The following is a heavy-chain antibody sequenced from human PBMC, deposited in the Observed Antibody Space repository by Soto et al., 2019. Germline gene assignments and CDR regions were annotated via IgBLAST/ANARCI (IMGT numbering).Heavy chain of an antibody. CDR3: ARDLLGYCSGGSCYSGPNYYHYGMDV. CDR1: GFTFSSYG. J-gene: IGHJ6*02. V-gene: IGHV3-33*01. D-gene: IGHD2-15*01. Sequence: PGGSLRLSCAASGFTFSSYGMHWVRQAPGKGLEWVAVIWYDGSDKYYADSVKGRFTISRDNSKNTLYLQMNSLSAEDTAVYYCARDLLGYCSGGSCYSGPNYYHYGMDVWGQGTTVTVSS. CDR2: IWYDGSDK.